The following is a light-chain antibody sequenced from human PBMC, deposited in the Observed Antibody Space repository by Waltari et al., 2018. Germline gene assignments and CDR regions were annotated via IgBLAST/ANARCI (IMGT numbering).Light chain of an antibody. J-gene: IGKJ1*01. CDR2: DAS. V-gene: IGKV3-20*01. CDR3: QKYGTLPAT. Sequence: EIVLTPSPGTLSLSPGERATLSCRARQSVIKYLAWYPQKPGQAPRLLIYDASIRATGIPDRFSGSGWGTDFSLTISSLEPEDFAVYYCQKYGTLPATFGQGTKVQ. CDR1: QSVIKY.